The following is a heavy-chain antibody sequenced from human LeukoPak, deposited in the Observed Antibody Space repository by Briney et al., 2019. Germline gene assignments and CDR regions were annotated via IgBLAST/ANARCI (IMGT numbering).Heavy chain of an antibody. J-gene: IGHJ4*02. CDR3: ATYRQVLLPFES. Sequence: PGGSLSLSCAASGFTFSNYAVSWVRQSPGKGLEWVSSIFPSGGEIHYADSVRGRFTISRDNSKSTLSLQMNSLRAEDTAIYYCATYRQVLLPFESWGQGTLVTVSS. D-gene: IGHD2-8*02. CDR1: GFTFSNYA. CDR2: IFPSGGEI. V-gene: IGHV3-23*01.